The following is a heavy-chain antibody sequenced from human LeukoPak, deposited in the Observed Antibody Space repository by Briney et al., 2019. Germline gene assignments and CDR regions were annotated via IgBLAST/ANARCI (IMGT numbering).Heavy chain of an antibody. Sequence: GGSLRLSCAASGFTFSSYEMNWVRQAPGKGLEWVSYISSSGSTIYYADSVKGRFTISRDNAKNSLYLQMNSLRAEDTAVYYCARADTAMAHIDGGGGYWGQGTLVTVSS. D-gene: IGHD5-18*01. CDR2: ISSSGSTI. CDR3: ARADTAMAHIDGGGGY. V-gene: IGHV3-48*03. CDR1: GFTFSSYE. J-gene: IGHJ4*02.